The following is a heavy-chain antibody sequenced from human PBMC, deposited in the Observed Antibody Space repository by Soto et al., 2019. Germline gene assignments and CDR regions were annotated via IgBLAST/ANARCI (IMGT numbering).Heavy chain of an antibody. J-gene: IGHJ5*02. CDR1: GGSISSNYW. D-gene: IGHD5-18*01. V-gene: IGHV4-4*02. CDR2: IYHSGST. Sequence: SETLSLTCAVSGGSISSNYWWSWVRQPPGKGLEWIGEIYHSGSTNYNPSLKSRVTISVDTSKSQFSLKLSSVTAADTAVYYCAKDSGYNYGYFRWFDPWGQGTLVTVSS. CDR3: AKDSGYNYGYFRWFDP.